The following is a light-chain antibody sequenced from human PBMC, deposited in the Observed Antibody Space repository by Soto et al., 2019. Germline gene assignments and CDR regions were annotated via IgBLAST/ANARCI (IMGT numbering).Light chain of an antibody. CDR2: DAF. V-gene: IGKV3-11*01. Sequence: ELVLTQSPATLSLSPGERATLSCRASQSISSYLGWYQQKPGQPPRLLIYDAFNRATGLPARFSGSGSGTDFTLTISSLEPEDFAVYYCQQRSSWPLTFGGGTKVESK. J-gene: IGKJ4*01. CDR1: QSISSY. CDR3: QQRSSWPLT.